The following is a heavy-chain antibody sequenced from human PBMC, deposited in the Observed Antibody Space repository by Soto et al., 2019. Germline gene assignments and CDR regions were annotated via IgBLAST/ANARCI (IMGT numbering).Heavy chain of an antibody. J-gene: IGHJ4*02. CDR1: GFTFSSYG. V-gene: IGHV3-33*01. CDR3: ARDFCGGDCCHFDY. CDR2: IWYDGSKK. Sequence: PGGSLRLSCAASGFTFSSYGMHWVRQAPGKGLEWVAVIWYDGSKKYYADSVKGRFTISRDNSKNTLYLQMNSLRAEDTAVYYCARDFCGGDCCHFDYWGQGTLVTVSS. D-gene: IGHD2-21*02.